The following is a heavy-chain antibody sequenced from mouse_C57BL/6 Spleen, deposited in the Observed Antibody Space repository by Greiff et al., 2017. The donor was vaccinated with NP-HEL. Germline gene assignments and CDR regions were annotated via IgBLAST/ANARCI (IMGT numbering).Heavy chain of an antibody. J-gene: IGHJ4*01. Sequence: QVQLKESGAELARPGASVKLSCKASGYTFTSYGISWVKQRTGQGLEWIGEIYPRSGNTYYNEKFKGKATLTADKSSSTAYMELRSLTSEDSAVYFCARSPIYYYGSSYDYYAMDYWGQGTSVTVSS. V-gene: IGHV1-81*01. CDR3: ARSPIYYYGSSYDYYAMDY. D-gene: IGHD1-1*01. CDR1: GYTFTSYG. CDR2: IYPRSGNT.